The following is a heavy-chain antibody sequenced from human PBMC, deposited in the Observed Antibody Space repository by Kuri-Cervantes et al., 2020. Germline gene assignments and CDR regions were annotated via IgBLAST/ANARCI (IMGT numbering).Heavy chain of an antibody. D-gene: IGHD6-19*01. CDR3: ANNKGYSSG. CDR1: GFTFSDYY. J-gene: IGHJ4*02. V-gene: IGHV3-30*18. Sequence: GESLKISCAASGFTFSDYYMSWIRQAPGKGLEWVAVISYDGSNKYYADSVKGRFTISRDNSKNTLYLQMNSLRAEDTAVYYCANNKGYSSGWGQGTLVTVSS. CDR2: ISYDGSNK.